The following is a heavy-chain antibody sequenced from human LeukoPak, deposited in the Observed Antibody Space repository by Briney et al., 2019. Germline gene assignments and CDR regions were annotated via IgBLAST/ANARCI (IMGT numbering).Heavy chain of an antibody. Sequence: PSETLSLTCAVSGGSISSGGYSWSWIRQPPGKGLEWIGYIYHSGSTYYNPSLKSRVTISVDRSKNQFSLKLSSVTAADTAVYYCARGGVVPAAIAFPGYGWFDPWGQGTLDTVSS. D-gene: IGHD2-2*01. J-gene: IGHJ5*02. CDR3: ARGGVVPAAIAFPGYGWFDP. CDR2: IYHSGST. CDR1: GGSISSGGYS. V-gene: IGHV4-30-2*01.